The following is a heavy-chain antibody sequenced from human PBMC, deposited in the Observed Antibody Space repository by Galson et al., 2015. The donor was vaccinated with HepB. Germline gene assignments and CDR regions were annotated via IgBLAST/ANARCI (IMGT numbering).Heavy chain of an antibody. V-gene: IGHV6-1*01. CDR3: ARAFFASYYYYMDV. Sequence: CAISGDSVSSNSAAWNWIRQSPSRGLEWLGRTYYRSKWYNDYAVSVKSRITINPDTSKNQFSLQQNSVTPEDTAVYYCARAFFASYYYYMDVWGKGTTVTVSS. D-gene: IGHD2-21*01. CDR2: TYYRSKWYN. CDR1: GDSVSSNSAA. J-gene: IGHJ6*03.